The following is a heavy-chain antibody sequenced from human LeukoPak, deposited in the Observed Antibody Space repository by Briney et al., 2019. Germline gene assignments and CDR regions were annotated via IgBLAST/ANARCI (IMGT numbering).Heavy chain of an antibody. CDR2: IYYSGST. CDR1: GGSISSSSYY. J-gene: IGHJ6*03. CDR3: ARVGSDPYYYYMDV. Sequence: SETLSLTCTVSGGSISSSSYYWGWIRQPPGKGLEWIGSIYYSGSTYYNPSLKSRVTISVDTSKNQFSLKLSSVTAADTAVYYCARVGSDPYYYYMDVWGKGTTVTVSS. D-gene: IGHD6-19*01. V-gene: IGHV4-39*07.